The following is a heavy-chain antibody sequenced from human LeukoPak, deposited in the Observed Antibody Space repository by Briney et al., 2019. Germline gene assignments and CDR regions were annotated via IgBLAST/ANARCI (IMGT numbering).Heavy chain of an antibody. CDR3: ARGESWGAYYYYGMDV. CDR2: INAGNGNT. CDR1: GYTFTSYA. D-gene: IGHD7-27*01. V-gene: IGHV1-3*01. J-gene: IGHJ6*02. Sequence: GASVKVSCKVSGYTFTSYAMHWVRQAPGQRLEWMGWINAGNGNTKYSQKFQGRVTITRDTSASTAYMELSSLRSEDTAVYYCARGESWGAYYYYGMDVWGQGTTVTVSS.